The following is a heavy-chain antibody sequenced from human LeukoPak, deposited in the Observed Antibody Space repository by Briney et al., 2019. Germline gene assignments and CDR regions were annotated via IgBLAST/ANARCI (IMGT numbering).Heavy chain of an antibody. D-gene: IGHD7-27*01. CDR3: ARVWAYYFDY. V-gene: IGHV4-34*01. Sequence: SETLSLTCAVYGGSFSGYYWSWIRQPPGKGLEWIGEINHSGSTNYNPSLKSRVTISVDTSKNQFSLKLSSVTAADTAVYYCARVWAYYFDYWGQGTPVTVSS. J-gene: IGHJ4*02. CDR2: INHSGST. CDR1: GGSFSGYY.